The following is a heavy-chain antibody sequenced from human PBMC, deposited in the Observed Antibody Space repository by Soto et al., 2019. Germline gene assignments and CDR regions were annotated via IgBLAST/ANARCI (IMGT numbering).Heavy chain of an antibody. Sequence: QVQLQQWGAGLLKPSETLSLTCAVYGGSFSGYYWSWIRQPPGQGLEWIGEIIHSGSTNYNPSLKCRVTISVDTSKHQFSLKLSSGTAADTAVYYCARDGYCSSTSCYWFDPWGQGTLVTVSS. J-gene: IGHJ5*02. D-gene: IGHD2-2*01. CDR3: ARDGYCSSTSCYWFDP. CDR1: GGSFSGYY. V-gene: IGHV4-34*12. CDR2: IIHSGST.